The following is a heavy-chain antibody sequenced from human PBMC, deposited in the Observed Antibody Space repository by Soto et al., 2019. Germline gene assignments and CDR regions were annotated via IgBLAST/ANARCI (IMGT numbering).Heavy chain of an antibody. D-gene: IGHD1-26*01. CDR2: SYHTGST. CDR1: GGAISSSNW. V-gene: IGHV4-4*02. J-gene: IGHJ6*02. CDR3: ARVSDDYYAHV. Sequence: QVQLQESGPGLVNPSGTLSLTCAVSGGAISSSNWWRWVRQPPRKGLECIGESYHTGSTNSNPSLKSRVTISVDKSKNQFSLKLSSVTAADTAVYYCARVSDDYYAHVWGQGTPVTVSS.